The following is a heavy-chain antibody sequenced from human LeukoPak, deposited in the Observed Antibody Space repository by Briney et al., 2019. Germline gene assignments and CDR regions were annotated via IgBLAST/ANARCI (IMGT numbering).Heavy chain of an antibody. CDR2: IWYDGSNK. CDR3: ARDPPDYYGSGSYYTTPFDY. J-gene: IGHJ4*02. Sequence: PGGSLRLSCAASGFTFSIYGMHWVRQAPGKGLEWVAVIWYDGSNKYYADSVKGRFTISRDNSKNTLYLRMNSLRAEDTAVYYCARDPPDYYGSGSYYTTPFDYWGQGTLVTVSS. V-gene: IGHV3-33*01. D-gene: IGHD3-10*01. CDR1: GFTFSIYG.